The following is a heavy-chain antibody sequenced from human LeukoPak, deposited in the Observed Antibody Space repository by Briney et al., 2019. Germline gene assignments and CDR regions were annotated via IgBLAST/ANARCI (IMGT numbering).Heavy chain of an antibody. J-gene: IGHJ5*02. D-gene: IGHD6-19*01. CDR3: ARLRGATVAHNWFDP. Sequence: PSETLSLTCAVYGESFSGYFWSWIRQPPRKGLEWIGEMNHSGSANYNPSLKSRVTISVDTSKNQCSLTLTSVTTADTAVYYCARLRGATVAHNWFDPWGLGTLVTVSS. V-gene: IGHV4-34*01. CDR2: MNHSGSA. CDR1: GESFSGYF.